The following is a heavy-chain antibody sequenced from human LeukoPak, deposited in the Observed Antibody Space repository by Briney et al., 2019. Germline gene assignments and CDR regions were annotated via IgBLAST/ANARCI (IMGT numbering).Heavy chain of an antibody. D-gene: IGHD3-10*01. CDR3: ARGSLIRSMVRGVSDY. CDR2: INPNSGGT. CDR1: GYTFTGYY. J-gene: IGHJ4*02. Sequence: ASVKVSCKASGYTFTGYYMHWVRQAPGQGLEWMGWINPNSGGTNYAQKFQGRVTMTSDTSISTAYMELSRLRSDDTAVYYCARGSLIRSMVRGVSDYWGQGTLVTVSS. V-gene: IGHV1-2*02.